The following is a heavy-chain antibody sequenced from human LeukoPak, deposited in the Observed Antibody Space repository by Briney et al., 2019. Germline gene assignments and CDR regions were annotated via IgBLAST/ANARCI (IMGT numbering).Heavy chain of an antibody. CDR2: IYSGGST. CDR1: GFTFRSYA. CDR3: TRGQVNPFDY. J-gene: IGHJ4*02. Sequence: GGSLRLSCAASGFTFRSYAMSWVRQAPGKGLEWVSVIYSGGSTYYPDSVKGRFTISRHNSKDTLYLQMNSLRPEDTAVYYCTRGQVNPFDYWGQGTLVTVSS. D-gene: IGHD2-21*01. V-gene: IGHV3-53*04.